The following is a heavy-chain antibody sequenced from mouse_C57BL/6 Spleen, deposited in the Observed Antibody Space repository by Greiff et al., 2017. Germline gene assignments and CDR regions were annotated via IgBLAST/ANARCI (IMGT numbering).Heavy chain of an antibody. V-gene: IGHV5-4*01. D-gene: IGHD2-3*01. Sequence: EVKLVESGGGLVKPGGSLKLSCAASGFTFSSYAMSWVRQTPEKRLEWVATISDGGSYTYYPDNVKGRFTISRDNAKNNLYLQMSHLKSEDTAMYYCARESDGYPYFDYWGQGTTLTVSS. J-gene: IGHJ2*01. CDR3: ARESDGYPYFDY. CDR2: ISDGGSYT. CDR1: GFTFSSYA.